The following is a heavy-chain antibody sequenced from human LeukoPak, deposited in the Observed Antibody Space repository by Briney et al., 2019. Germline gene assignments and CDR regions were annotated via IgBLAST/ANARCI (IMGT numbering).Heavy chain of an antibody. V-gene: IGHV4-4*07. CDR3: ARDTGYSSSWVYYYYYGMDV. Sequence: SETLSLTCTVSGGSISSYYWSWIRQPAGKGLEWIGRIYTRGSTNYNPSLKSRVTMSVDTSKNQFSLKLSSVTAADTAVYYCARDTGYSSSWVYYYYYGMDVWGQGTTVTVSS. CDR2: IYTRGST. D-gene: IGHD6-13*01. J-gene: IGHJ6*02. CDR1: GGSISSYY.